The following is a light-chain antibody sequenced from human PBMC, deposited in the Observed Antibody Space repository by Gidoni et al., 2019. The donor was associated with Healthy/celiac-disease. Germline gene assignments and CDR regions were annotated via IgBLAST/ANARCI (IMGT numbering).Light chain of an antibody. V-gene: IGKV3D-15*01. CDR2: GAS. CDR1: QSVSSN. CDR3: QQYNNWPLQFT. Sequence: EIVMTQSPATLSVSPGERATLSCRASQSVSSNLAWYQQKPGQAPRLLIYGASTRATGIPARFSGSGSGTEFTLTISSLQSEDFAVYYCQQYNNWPLQFTFGLGTKVDIK. J-gene: IGKJ3*01.